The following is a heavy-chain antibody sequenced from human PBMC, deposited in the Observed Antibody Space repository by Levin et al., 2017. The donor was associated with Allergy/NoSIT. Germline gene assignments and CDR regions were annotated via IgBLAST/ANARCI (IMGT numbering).Heavy chain of an antibody. CDR1: GGSISSGGYY. D-gene: IGHD4-17*01. Sequence: SETLSLTCTVSGGSISSGGYYWSWIRQHPGKGLEWIGYIYYSGSTYYNPSLKSRVTISVDTSKNQFSLKLSSVTAADTAVYYCAGADYGLPLRGAFDIWGQGTMVTVSS. V-gene: IGHV4-31*03. J-gene: IGHJ3*02. CDR3: AGADYGLPLRGAFDI. CDR2: IYYSGST.